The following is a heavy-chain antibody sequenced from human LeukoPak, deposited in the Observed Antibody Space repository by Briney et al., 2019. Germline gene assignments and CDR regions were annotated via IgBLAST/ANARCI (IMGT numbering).Heavy chain of an antibody. CDR3: ARDQRYCSSTSCYKPMDV. CDR2: INSDGSST. D-gene: IGHD2-2*02. Sequence: GGSLRLSCAASGFTFSSYWMHWVRQAPGKGLVWVSRINSDGSSTSYADSVKGRFTISRDNAKNTLYLQMNSLRDEDTAVYYCARDQRYCSSTSCYKPMDVWGKGTTVTVSS. J-gene: IGHJ6*03. V-gene: IGHV3-74*01. CDR1: GFTFSSYW.